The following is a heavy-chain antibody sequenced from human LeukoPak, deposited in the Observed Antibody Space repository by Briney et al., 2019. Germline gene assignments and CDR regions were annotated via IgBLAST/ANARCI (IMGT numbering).Heavy chain of an antibody. Sequence: KPSETLSLTCTVSGGSISSYYWSWIRQPPGKGLEWIGYIYYSGSTNYNPSLKSRVTISVDTSKNQFSLKLSSVTAADTAVYYCARGYSSSSRAYFDYWGQGTLVTVSS. D-gene: IGHD6-13*01. CDR3: ARGYSSSSRAYFDY. V-gene: IGHV4-59*08. CDR1: GGSISSYY. J-gene: IGHJ4*02. CDR2: IYYSGST.